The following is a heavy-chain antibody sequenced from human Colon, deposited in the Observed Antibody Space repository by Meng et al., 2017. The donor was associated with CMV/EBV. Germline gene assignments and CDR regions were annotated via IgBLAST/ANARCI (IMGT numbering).Heavy chain of an antibody. CDR1: GFTISNNY. CDR3: AARSGGDPKDNYYYGMDV. V-gene: IGHV3-53*01. D-gene: IGHD6-19*01. CDR2: IYSAGST. Sequence: GGSLRLSCAASGFTISNNYMTWVRQAPGKGLEWVSVIYSAGSTYYADSVKGRFTISRDNSKNTLYLQMNSLRAEDTAIYYCAARSGGDPKDNYYYGMDVWGQGTTVTVSS. J-gene: IGHJ6*02.